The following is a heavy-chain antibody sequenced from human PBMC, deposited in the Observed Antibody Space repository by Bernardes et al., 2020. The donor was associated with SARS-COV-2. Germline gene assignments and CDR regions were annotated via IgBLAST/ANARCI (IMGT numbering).Heavy chain of an antibody. Sequence: SETLSLTCSVSGDSINSASYRWGWIRQAPGKGLEWIGSIYSSGTTYKNPSLQTRVTISLDTSKNLFSLNLSSVTAADTALYSCASAPYGDHPYFDFWGQGIQVTVSS. CDR1: GDSINSASYR. CDR2: IYSSGTT. V-gene: IGHV4-39*01. J-gene: IGHJ4*02. D-gene: IGHD4-17*01. CDR3: ASAPYGDHPYFDF.